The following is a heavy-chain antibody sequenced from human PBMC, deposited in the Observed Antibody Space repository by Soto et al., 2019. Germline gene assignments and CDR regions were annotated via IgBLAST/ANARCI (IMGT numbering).Heavy chain of an antibody. J-gene: IGHJ6*02. CDR1: GYTFTNYG. CDR3: ARDWGQQWLAYGMDV. Sequence: QVQLVPSGAEVKKPGASVKVSCKASGYTFTNYGISWVRQAPGQGLEWMGWISTYNGHTTSAQKLQGRVTMTTDTSASTAYMELRSLRSDDTAVYYCARDWGQQWLAYGMDVWGQGTTVTVSS. CDR2: ISTYNGHT. D-gene: IGHD6-19*01. V-gene: IGHV1-18*01.